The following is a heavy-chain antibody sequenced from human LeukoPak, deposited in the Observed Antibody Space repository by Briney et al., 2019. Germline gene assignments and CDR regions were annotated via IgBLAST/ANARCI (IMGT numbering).Heavy chain of an antibody. V-gene: IGHV3-21*01. D-gene: IGHD2-15*01. CDR1: GFTFSSYS. Sequence: GGSLRLSCAASGFTFSSYSMNWVRQAPGKGREWVSSISSSSSYISYADSVKGRFTISRDNAKNSLYLQMNSLRAEDTAVYYCARVPRGGTGYYFDYWGQGTLVTVSS. CDR2: ISSSSSYI. J-gene: IGHJ4*02. CDR3: ARVPRGGTGYYFDY.